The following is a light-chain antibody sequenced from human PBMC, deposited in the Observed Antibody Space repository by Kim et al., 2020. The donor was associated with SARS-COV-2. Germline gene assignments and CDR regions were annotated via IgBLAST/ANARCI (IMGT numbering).Light chain of an antibody. V-gene: IGLV4-69*02. Sequence: ASVKLTSTLTSEYSGYAIAWHQQQPQKGPRYLMKVNSDGRHSKGDGIPDRFSGSSSGAERYLTISSLQSEDEADYYCQSWGPGIRVFGGGTQLTVL. CDR2: VNSDGRH. J-gene: IGLJ3*02. CDR3: QSWGPGIRV. CDR1: SEYSGYA.